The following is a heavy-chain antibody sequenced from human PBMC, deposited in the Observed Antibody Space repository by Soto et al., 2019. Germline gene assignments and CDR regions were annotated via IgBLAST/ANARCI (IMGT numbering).Heavy chain of an antibody. D-gene: IGHD1-20*01. CDR1: GGSISSGGYY. J-gene: IGHJ4*02. CDR2: IYYSGST. Sequence: SETLSLTCTVSGGSISSGGYYWSWIRQHPGKGLEWIGYIYYSGSTYYNPSLKSRVTISVDTSKNQFSLKLSSVTAADTAVYYCARDNNRQAFDYWGQGTLVTVSS. V-gene: IGHV4-31*03. CDR3: ARDNNRQAFDY.